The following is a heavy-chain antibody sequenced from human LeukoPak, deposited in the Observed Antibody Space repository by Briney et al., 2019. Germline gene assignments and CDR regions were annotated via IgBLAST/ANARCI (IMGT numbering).Heavy chain of an antibody. D-gene: IGHD1-26*01. V-gene: IGHV2-26*01. CDR2: IFSNDQK. J-gene: IGHJ4*02. Sequence: SGPVLVKPTETLTLTCTVSGFSLSDARVGVSWIRQPPGKALEWLAHIFSNDQKSYSTSLKSRLTISKDTSKSQVVLTMTNMDPVDTATYYYRRIDSRGVREDYWGQGTLVTVSS. CDR3: RRIDSRGVREDY. CDR1: GFSLSDARVG.